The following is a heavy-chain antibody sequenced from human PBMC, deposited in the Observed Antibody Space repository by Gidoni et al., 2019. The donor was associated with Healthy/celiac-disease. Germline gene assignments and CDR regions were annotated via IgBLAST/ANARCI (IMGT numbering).Heavy chain of an antibody. J-gene: IGHJ4*02. CDR3: ARVLQIYGSGSYQMPLFDY. D-gene: IGHD3-10*01. Sequence: QVQLVQSGAEVKKPGASVKVSCKASGYTFTSYGISWVRQAPGQGLEWMGWISAYNGNTNYAQKLQGRVTMTTDTSTSTAYMELRSLRSDDTAVYYCARVLQIYGSGSYQMPLFDYWGQGTLVTVSS. V-gene: IGHV1-18*01. CDR1: GYTFTSYG. CDR2: ISAYNGNT.